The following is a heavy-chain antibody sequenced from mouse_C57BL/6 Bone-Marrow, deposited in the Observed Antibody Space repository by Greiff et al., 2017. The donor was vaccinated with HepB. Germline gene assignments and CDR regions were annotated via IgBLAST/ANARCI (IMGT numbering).Heavy chain of an antibody. V-gene: IGHV1-69*01. CDR2: IDPSDSYT. CDR3: ARWKGYWYFDV. J-gene: IGHJ1*03. Sequence: QVQLQQPGAELVMPGASVKLSCKASGYTFTSYWMHWVKQRPGQGLEWIGEIDPSDSYTNYNQKFKGKSTLAVDKSSSTAYMQLSSLTSEDSAVYYCARWKGYWYFDVWGTGTTVTVSS. CDR1: GYTFTSYW.